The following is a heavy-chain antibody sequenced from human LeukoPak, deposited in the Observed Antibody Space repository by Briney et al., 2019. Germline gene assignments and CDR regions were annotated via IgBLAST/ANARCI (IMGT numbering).Heavy chain of an antibody. Sequence: PGGSLRLSCAASGFTFSSYAITWVRQAPGKGLEWVSAISGSGDSTFYADSVKGRFTISRDNSKNTLYLQMNSLRAEDTAVYYCAKADSSTWSQCYMDVWGKGTTVTVSS. J-gene: IGHJ6*03. CDR2: ISGSGDST. CDR3: AKADSSTWSQCYMDV. V-gene: IGHV3-23*01. CDR1: GFTFSSYA. D-gene: IGHD6-13*01.